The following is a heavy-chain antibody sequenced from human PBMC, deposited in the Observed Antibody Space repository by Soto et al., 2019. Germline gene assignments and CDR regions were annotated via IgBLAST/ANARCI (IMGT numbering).Heavy chain of an antibody. D-gene: IGHD5-18*01. CDR1: GGTFSSYA. Sequence: SVKVSCKASGGTFSSYAISWVRQAPGQGLEWMGGIIPIFGTANYAQKFQGRVTITADESTSTAYMELSSLRSEDTAVYYCARRGYSYGYYDYWGQGTLVTVPS. CDR2: IIPIFGTA. CDR3: ARRGYSYGYYDY. V-gene: IGHV1-69*13. J-gene: IGHJ4*02.